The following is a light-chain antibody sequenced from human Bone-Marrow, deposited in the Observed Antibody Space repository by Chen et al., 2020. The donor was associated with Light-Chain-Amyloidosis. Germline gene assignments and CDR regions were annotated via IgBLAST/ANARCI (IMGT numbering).Light chain of an antibody. Sequence: QSALSQPASVSGSLGTSFTFSCTGPSSDVGSYNLVSWYQQHPGKAPKLMIYEVSRRPSGVSNRFSGSKSGNTASLTISGLQAEDEADYYCCSYAGSSTPWVFGGGTKLTVL. CDR2: EVS. V-gene: IGLV2-23*02. CDR3: CSYAGSSTPWV. CDR1: SSDVGSYNL. J-gene: IGLJ3*02.